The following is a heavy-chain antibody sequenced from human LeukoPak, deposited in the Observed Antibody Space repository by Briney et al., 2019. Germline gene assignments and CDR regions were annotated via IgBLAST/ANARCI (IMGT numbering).Heavy chain of an antibody. D-gene: IGHD3-9*01. Sequence: PGGSLRLSCAASGFTFSSYSMNWVRQAPGKGLEWVSYISSSSSTIYYADSVKGRFTISRDNAKNSLYLQMNSLRDEDTAVYYCARDLYDILTGYCPLDYWGQGTLVTVSS. J-gene: IGHJ4*02. V-gene: IGHV3-48*02. CDR3: ARDLYDILTGYCPLDY. CDR2: ISSSSSTI. CDR1: GFTFSSYS.